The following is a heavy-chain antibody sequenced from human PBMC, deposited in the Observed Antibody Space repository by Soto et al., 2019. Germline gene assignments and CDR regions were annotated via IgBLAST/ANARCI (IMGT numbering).Heavy chain of an antibody. J-gene: IGHJ6*02. V-gene: IGHV1-69*12. CDR1: GGTFSSYA. D-gene: IGHD3-3*01. Sequence: QVQLVQSGAEVKKPGSSVKVSCKASGGTFSSYAISWVRQAPGQGLEWMGGIIPIFGTANYAQKFQGRVTITADESXXTAYRELSSLRSEDTAVYYCARARSGGVVAYGMDVWGQGTTVTVSS. CDR2: IIPIFGTA. CDR3: ARARSGGVVAYGMDV.